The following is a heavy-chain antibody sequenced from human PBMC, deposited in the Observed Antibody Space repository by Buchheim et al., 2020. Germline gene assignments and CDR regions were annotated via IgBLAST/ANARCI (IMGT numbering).Heavy chain of an antibody. V-gene: IGHV3-30*18. CDR2: ISYDGDNR. Sequence: QVQLVESGGGVVQPGRSLRLSCAASGFSFSSFGMHWVRQTPDKGLEWVAVISYDGDNRYYEDSVKGRFTISRENSKNTVYLQMNSLRDEDTAVYYCAKDRYEFWNGYLDYWGQGT. D-gene: IGHD3-3*01. CDR3: AKDRYEFWNGYLDY. J-gene: IGHJ4*02. CDR1: GFSFSSFG.